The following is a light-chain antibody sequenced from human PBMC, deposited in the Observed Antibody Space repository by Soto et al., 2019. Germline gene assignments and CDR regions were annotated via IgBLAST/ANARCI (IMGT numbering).Light chain of an antibody. CDR3: QQYGSSPLT. J-gene: IGKJ4*01. V-gene: IGKV3-20*01. CDR2: GAS. Sequence: DIVLTQSPGTLSLSAGERVTLSCRASQSIRSNYLAWYQQRPGQAPRLLIYGASKRITGIPDRFSGSGSGTDFSLTINRLEPEDSAVYFCQQYGSSPLTFGGGTQVEIK. CDR1: QSIRSNY.